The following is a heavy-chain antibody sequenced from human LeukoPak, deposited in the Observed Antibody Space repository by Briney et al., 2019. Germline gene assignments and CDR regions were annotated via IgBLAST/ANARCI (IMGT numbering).Heavy chain of an antibody. CDR1: GFTFSSYA. V-gene: IGHV3-23*01. D-gene: IGHD2-21*02. Sequence: GGSLRLSCAASGFTFSSYAMSWVRQAPGKGLEWVSAISGSGGSTYYADSVKGRFTISRDNSKNTLYLQMNSLRAEDTAVYYCARSVGITRVTATPYYFDYWGQGTLVTVSS. CDR3: ARSVGITRVTATPYYFDY. J-gene: IGHJ4*02. CDR2: ISGSGGST.